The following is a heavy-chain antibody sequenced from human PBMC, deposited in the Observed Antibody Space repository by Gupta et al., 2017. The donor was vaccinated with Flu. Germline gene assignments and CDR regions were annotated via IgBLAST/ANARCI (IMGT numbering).Heavy chain of an antibody. CDR2: T. CDR3: AREPKYYDILTGYNPGAFDI. V-gene: IGHV4-31*02. J-gene: IGHJ3*02. Sequence: TYYNPSLKSRVTISVDTSKNQFSLKLSSVTAADTAVYYCAREPKYYDILTGYNPGAFDIWGQGTMVTVSS. D-gene: IGHD3-9*01.